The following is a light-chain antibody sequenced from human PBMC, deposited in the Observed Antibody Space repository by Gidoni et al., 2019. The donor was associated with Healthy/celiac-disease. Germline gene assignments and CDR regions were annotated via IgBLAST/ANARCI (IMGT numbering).Light chain of an antibody. CDR1: QSISSW. Sequence: DIQMTQSPSTLSASVVDRVTITCRASQSISSWLAWYQQQPGKAPKLLIYKASSLESGVPSRFSGSGSGTEFTLTISSLQPDDFATYYCKQYNSYSVTFGQGTKVEIK. CDR3: KQYNSYSVT. CDR2: KAS. J-gene: IGKJ1*01. V-gene: IGKV1-5*03.